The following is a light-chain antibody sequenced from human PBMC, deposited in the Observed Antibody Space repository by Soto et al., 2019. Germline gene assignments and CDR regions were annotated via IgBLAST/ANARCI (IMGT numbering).Light chain of an antibody. V-gene: IGLV1-44*01. CDR1: SSNIGSTT. CDR3: ATWDDRLNGVV. CDR2: STD. Sequence: QSALTQPPSASGTPGQRVTISCSGSSSNIGSTTVNWYQQLPGTAPQVLIFSTDQRPSGVPDRFSGSKSGTSASLAISGLQSEDEADYYCATWDDRLNGVVFGGGTQLTVL. J-gene: IGLJ2*01.